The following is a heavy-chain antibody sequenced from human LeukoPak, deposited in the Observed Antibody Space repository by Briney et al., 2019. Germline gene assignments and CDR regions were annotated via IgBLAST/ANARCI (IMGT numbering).Heavy chain of an antibody. CDR3: TTADIVVVPAAIGYYYYMDV. CDR2: IKGKTDGGTT. D-gene: IGHD2-2*01. J-gene: IGHJ6*03. V-gene: IGHV3-15*01. CDR1: GFTFSNAW. Sequence: PGGSLRLSCAASGFTFSNAWMSWVRQAPGKGLEWVGRIKGKTDGGTTDYAAPVKGRFTISRDDSKNTLYLQMNSLKTEDTAVYYCTTADIVVVPAAIGYYYYMDVWGKGTTVTVSS.